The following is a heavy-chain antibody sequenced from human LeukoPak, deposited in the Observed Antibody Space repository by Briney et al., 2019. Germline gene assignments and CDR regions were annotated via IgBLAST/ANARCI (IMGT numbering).Heavy chain of an antibody. V-gene: IGHV3-74*01. J-gene: IGHJ4*02. CDR2: INSDGSST. D-gene: IGHD6-19*01. Sequence: GGSLRLSCAASGFTFSSYWMHWVRQAPGKGLVWDSLINSDGSSTTYADSVKGRFTISRDNAKNTLYLQMNSLRAEDSAVYYCARAITESIAVAGTLDYWGQGTLVTVSS. CDR3: ARAITESIAVAGTLDY. CDR1: GFTFSSYW.